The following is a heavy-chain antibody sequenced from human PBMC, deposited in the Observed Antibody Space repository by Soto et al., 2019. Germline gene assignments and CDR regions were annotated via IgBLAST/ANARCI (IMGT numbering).Heavy chain of an antibody. V-gene: IGHV1-3*04. D-gene: IGHD2-21*01. CDR1: GGTFSTSD. CDR2: IATGNGNT. Sequence: ASVKVSCKASGGTFSTSDIRWIRQAPGQRLEWKGWIATGNGNTKFSLKFQGRVTITRDTSATTAYMELTSLRSEDTAVYYCAKGSRMWTPDYWGQGTLVTVSS. CDR3: AKGSRMWTPDY. J-gene: IGHJ4*02.